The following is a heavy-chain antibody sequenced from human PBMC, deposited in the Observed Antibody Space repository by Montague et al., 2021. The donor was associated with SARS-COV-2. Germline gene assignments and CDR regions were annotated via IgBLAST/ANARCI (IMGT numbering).Heavy chain of an antibody. CDR2: IYYIGST. CDR3: ARVGRQQLVRLSGMDV. J-gene: IGHJ6*02. D-gene: IGHD6-13*01. CDR1: GGSISSSSYY. V-gene: IGHV4-39*07. Sequence: SETLSLTCTVSGGSISSSSYYWGWIRQPPGKGLEWIGSIYYIGSTHYNPSLKSPVTISVATSKNQFSLKLSSVTAADTAVYYCARVGRQQLVRLSGMDVWGQGTTGTVSS.